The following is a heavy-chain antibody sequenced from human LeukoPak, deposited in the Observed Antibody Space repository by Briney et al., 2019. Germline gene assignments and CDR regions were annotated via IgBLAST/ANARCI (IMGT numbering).Heavy chain of an antibody. CDR3: ARGLGDYNTDWFPVSGY. J-gene: IGHJ4*02. CDR1: GYIFTTHD. V-gene: IGHV1-8*01. Sequence: ASVEVSCKASGYIFTTHDLTWVRQATGQGLEWMGWMNPGNGDTAYAQKFQGRVTMTRDTSMSTAYMELNNLGSEDTAIYYCARGLGDYNTDWFPVSGYWGQGTPVTVSS. D-gene: IGHD3-9*01. CDR2: MNPGNGDT.